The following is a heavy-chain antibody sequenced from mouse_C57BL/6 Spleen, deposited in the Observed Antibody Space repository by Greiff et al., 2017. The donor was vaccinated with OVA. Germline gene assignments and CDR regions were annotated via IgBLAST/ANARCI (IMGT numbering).Heavy chain of an antibody. V-gene: IGHV1-15*01. CDR1: GYTFTDYE. D-gene: IGHD3-2*02. Sequence: VQLQQSGAELVRPGASVTLSCKASGYTFTDYEMHWVKQTPVHGLEWIGAIDPETGGTAYNQKFKGKAILTADKSSSTAYMELRSLTSGDSAVYYCTRSQAYWYFGVWGTGTTVTVSS. CDR2: IDPETGGT. CDR3: TRSQAYWYFGV. J-gene: IGHJ1*03.